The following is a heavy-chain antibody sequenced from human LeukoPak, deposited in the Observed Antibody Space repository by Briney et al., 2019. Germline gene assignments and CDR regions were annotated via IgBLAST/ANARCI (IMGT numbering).Heavy chain of an antibody. CDR2: ISSSRSYI. V-gene: IGHV3-21*01. Sequence: GGSLRLSCAASGFTFSNYTMNWVRQAPGKGLEWVSSISSSRSYIFYADSVKGRFTVSRDNAKNSLYLQMNSLRAEDTAVYYCARVRSSSTWGQGTLVTVSS. CDR1: GFTFSNYT. D-gene: IGHD6-6*01. CDR3: ARVRSSST. J-gene: IGHJ5*02.